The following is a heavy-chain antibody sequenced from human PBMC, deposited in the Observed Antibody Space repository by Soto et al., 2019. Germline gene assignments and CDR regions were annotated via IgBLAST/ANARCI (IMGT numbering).Heavy chain of an antibody. J-gene: IGHJ4*02. Sequence: SSETLSLTCTVSGGSVSSSSYYWGWVRQPPGKGLEWIGSVYYSGSSYYNPSLESRVTISVDKSKNQISLKLMSLSAADTDVYYCGRLEGLATISYYFDYWGQGAPVTVSS. D-gene: IGHD3-9*01. CDR3: GRLEGLATISYYFDY. CDR2: VYYSGSS. CDR1: GGSVSSSSYY. V-gene: IGHV4-39*01.